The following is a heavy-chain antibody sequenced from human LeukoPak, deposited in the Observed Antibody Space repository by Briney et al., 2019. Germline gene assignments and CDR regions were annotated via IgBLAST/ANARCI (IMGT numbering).Heavy chain of an antibody. V-gene: IGHV3-23*01. Sequence: GGSLRLSCAASGFTFSDYGMNWVRQAPGKGLEWVSAISGSGDHTYYADSVRGRFTISRDNSKNTLYLQMNSLSAEDTAIYSCAKTYSGYDGVDYWGQGALVTVSS. CDR1: GFTFSDYG. D-gene: IGHD5-12*01. J-gene: IGHJ4*02. CDR2: ISGSGDHT. CDR3: AKTYSGYDGVDY.